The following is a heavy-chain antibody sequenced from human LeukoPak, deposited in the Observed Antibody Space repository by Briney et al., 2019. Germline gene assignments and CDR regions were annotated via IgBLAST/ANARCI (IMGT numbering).Heavy chain of an antibody. J-gene: IGHJ4*02. CDR3: ARQDYYDSSGYYNDY. D-gene: IGHD3-22*01. V-gene: IGHV5-51*01. Sequence: GESLKISCKGSGYSFTSYWIGWVRQMPGKGLEWMGIIYPGDSVTRYSPSFQGQVTISADKSISTAYLQWSSLKASDTAMYYCARQDYYDSSGYYNDYWGQGTLVTVSS. CDR1: GYSFTSYW. CDR2: IYPGDSVT.